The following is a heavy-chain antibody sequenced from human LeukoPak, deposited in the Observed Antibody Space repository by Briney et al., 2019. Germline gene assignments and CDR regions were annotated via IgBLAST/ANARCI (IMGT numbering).Heavy chain of an antibody. CDR3: AGGYSYGLKDAFDI. D-gene: IGHD5-18*01. Sequence: ASVKVSCKASGYTFTSYDINWVRQATGQGLEWMGWMNPNSGNTGYAQKFQGRVTITRNTSISTAYMELSSLRSEDTAVYYCAGGYSYGLKDAFDIWGQGTMVTVSS. J-gene: IGHJ3*02. V-gene: IGHV1-8*03. CDR2: MNPNSGNT. CDR1: GYTFTSYD.